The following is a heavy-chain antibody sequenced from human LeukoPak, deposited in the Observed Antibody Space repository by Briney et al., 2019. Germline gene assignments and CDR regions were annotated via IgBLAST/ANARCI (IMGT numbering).Heavy chain of an antibody. CDR1: GDSISYFY. D-gene: IGHD3-9*01. V-gene: IGHV4-4*07. CDR2: ISSGRSS. Sequence: PSETLSLTCSVSGDSISYFYWSWIRQAAGKGLEWIGRISSGRSSDYNPSLKSRVTISVDTSKNQFSLKLSSVTAADTAVYYCARETKGDILTGSRFDPWGQGTLVTVSS. J-gene: IGHJ5*02. CDR3: ARETKGDILTGSRFDP.